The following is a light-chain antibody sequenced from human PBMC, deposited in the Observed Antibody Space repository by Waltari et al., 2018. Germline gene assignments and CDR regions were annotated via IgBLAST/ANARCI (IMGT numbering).Light chain of an antibody. Sequence: QSVLTQPPSASGTPGQRVTISCYGRSSHIGSNYVSWYQQLPGTAPKLLIYRNNQRPSGVPDRFSGSKSGTSASLAISGLRSEDEADYYCAAWDDSLSGWVFGGGTKLTVL. V-gene: IGLV1-47*01. J-gene: IGLJ3*02. CDR3: AAWDDSLSGWV. CDR1: SSHIGSNY. CDR2: RNN.